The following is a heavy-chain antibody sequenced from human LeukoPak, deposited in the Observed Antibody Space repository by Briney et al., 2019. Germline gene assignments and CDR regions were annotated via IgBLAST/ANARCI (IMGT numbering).Heavy chain of an antibody. D-gene: IGHD4-23*01. CDR2: ISGSSNDI. Sequence: GGSLRLSCEASGFMFSSYSMNWVRQAPGKGLEWVSSISGSSNDIYYADSVKGRFIISRDNAKNSLYLEMNSLRAEDTAVYYCAAGSAYGGNSGFDYWGQGTLVTVSS. CDR1: GFMFSSYS. CDR3: AAGSAYGGNSGFDY. J-gene: IGHJ4*02. V-gene: IGHV3-21*01.